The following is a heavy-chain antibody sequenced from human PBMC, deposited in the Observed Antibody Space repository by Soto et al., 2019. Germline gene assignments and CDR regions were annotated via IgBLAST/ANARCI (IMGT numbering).Heavy chain of an antibody. CDR1: GFTFSSYG. D-gene: IGHD3-22*01. Sequence: GGSLRLSCAASGFTFSSYGTHWVRQAPGKGLEWVAVISYDGSNKYYADSVKGRFTISRDNSKNTLYLQMNSPRAEDAAVYYCAKNYYDSSGYSTRNFNWFDPWGQGTLVTVSS. CDR2: ISYDGSNK. V-gene: IGHV3-30*18. J-gene: IGHJ5*02. CDR3: AKNYYDSSGYSTRNFNWFDP.